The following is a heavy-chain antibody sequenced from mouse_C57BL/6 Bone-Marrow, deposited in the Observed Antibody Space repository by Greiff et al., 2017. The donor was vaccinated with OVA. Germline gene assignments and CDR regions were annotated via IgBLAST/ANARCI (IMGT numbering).Heavy chain of an antibody. Sequence: EVQLVESGGGLVQPGGSLSLSCAASGFTFTDYYMSWIRQPPGKALEWLGFIRNKANGYTTEYSASVKGRFTISRDNSQSILYLQMNALRAEDSATYYCARLGGTYCGSSSFAYWGQGTLVTVSA. CDR3: ARLGGTYCGSSSFAY. CDR1: GFTFTDYY. V-gene: IGHV7-3*01. CDR2: IRNKANGYTT. J-gene: IGHJ3*01. D-gene: IGHD1-1*01.